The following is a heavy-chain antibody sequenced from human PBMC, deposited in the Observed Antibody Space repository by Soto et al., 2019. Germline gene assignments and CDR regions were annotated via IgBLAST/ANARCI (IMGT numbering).Heavy chain of an antibody. D-gene: IGHD4-17*01. CDR1: GFTFSSYS. J-gene: IGHJ6*02. CDR3: ARVTYGDYEDYYYYYGMDV. V-gene: IGHV3-48*02. Sequence: GGSLRLSCAASGFTFSSYSMNWVRQAPGKGLEWVSYISSSSSTIYYADSVKGRFTISRDNAKNSLYLQMNSLRDEDTAVYYCARVTYGDYEDYYYYYGMDVWGQGTTVTVSS. CDR2: ISSSSSTI.